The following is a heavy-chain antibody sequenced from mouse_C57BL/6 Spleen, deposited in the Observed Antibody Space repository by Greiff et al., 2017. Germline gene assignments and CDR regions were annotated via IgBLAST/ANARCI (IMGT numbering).Heavy chain of an antibody. Sequence: VQLQQSGPGLVQPSQSLSITCTVSGFSLTSYGVHWVRQSPGKGLEWLGVIWSGGSTDYNAAFISRLSISKDNSKSQVFFKMNSLQADDTAIYYCARKFHDYGSSYWDFDVWGTGTTVTVSS. J-gene: IGHJ1*03. V-gene: IGHV2-2*01. CDR3: ARKFHDYGSSYWDFDV. D-gene: IGHD1-1*01. CDR2: IWSGGST. CDR1: GFSLTSYG.